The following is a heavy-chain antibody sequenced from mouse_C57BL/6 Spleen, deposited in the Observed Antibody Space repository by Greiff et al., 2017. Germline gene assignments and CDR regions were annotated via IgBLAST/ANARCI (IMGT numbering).Heavy chain of an antibody. CDR2: IYPGDGDT. V-gene: IGHV1-80*01. CDR3: AREGYDGYYGVDY. J-gene: IGHJ4*01. D-gene: IGHD2-3*01. Sequence: QVQLKESGAELVKPGASVKISCKASGYAFSSYWMNWVKQRPGKGLEWIGQIYPGDGDTNYNGKFKGKATLTADKSSSTAYMQLSSLTSEDSAVYFCAREGYDGYYGVDYWGQGTSVTVSS. CDR1: GYAFSSYW.